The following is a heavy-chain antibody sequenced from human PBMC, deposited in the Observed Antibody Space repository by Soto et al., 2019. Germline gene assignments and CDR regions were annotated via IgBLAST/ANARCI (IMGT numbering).Heavy chain of an antibody. CDR1: GGSISSGGYY. CDR3: ARASVVVAATIDP. Sequence: SETLSLTCTVSGGSISSGGYYWSWIRQHPGKGLEWIGYIYYSGSTYYNPSLKSRVTISVDTSKNQFSLKLSSVTAADTAAYYCARASVVVAATIDPWGQGTLVTVSS. J-gene: IGHJ5*02. D-gene: IGHD2-15*01. CDR2: IYYSGST. V-gene: IGHV4-31*03.